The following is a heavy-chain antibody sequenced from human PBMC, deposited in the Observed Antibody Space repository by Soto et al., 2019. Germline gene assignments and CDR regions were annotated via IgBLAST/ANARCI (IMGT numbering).Heavy chain of an antibody. CDR3: AREADTTRATAFDY. J-gene: IGHJ4*02. V-gene: IGHV3-33*01. Sequence: QVQLVESGGGVVQPGTSLRLSCAASGFTFSSYGMHWVRQAPGKGLEWVAVIWYDGSNKKYADSVKGRFTISRDNSKNTLYLQMNSLRAEDTAVYYCAREADTTRATAFDYWGQGTLVTVSS. D-gene: IGHD5-18*01. CDR1: GFTFSSYG. CDR2: IWYDGSNK.